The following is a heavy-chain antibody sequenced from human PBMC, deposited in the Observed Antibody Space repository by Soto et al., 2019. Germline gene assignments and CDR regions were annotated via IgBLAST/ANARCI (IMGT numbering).Heavy chain of an antibody. J-gene: IGHJ3*02. V-gene: IGHV6-1*01. Sequence: SQTLSLTCVISGDSVSSKSAAWNWSRQSPSRGLEWLGRTYYRSKWYNDYAVSVKSRITINPDTSKNQFSLQLNSVTPEDTAVYYCARDRVSSGSQSLDAFDIWGQGTMVTVSS. CDR2: TYYRSKWYN. CDR3: ARDRVSSGSQSLDAFDI. D-gene: IGHD6-19*01. CDR1: GDSVSSKSAA.